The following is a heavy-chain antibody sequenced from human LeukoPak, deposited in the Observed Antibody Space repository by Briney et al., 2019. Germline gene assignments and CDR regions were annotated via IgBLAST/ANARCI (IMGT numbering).Heavy chain of an antibody. V-gene: IGHV4-30-4*01. CDR2: IYYSGST. J-gene: IGHJ4*01. D-gene: IGHD6-19*01. CDR1: GGSISSGDYY. Sequence: SQTLSLTCTVSGGSISSGDYYWSWIRQPPGKGLEWIGYIYYSGSTYYNPSLKSRVTISVDTSKNQFSLKLSSVTAADTAVYYYAREGYSSGWYVDYWGQGTLVTVSS. CDR3: AREGYSSGWYVDY.